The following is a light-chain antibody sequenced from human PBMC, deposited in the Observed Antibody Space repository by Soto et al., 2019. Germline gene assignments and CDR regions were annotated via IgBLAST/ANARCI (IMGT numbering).Light chain of an antibody. J-gene: IGLJ2*01. V-gene: IGLV1-47*01. CDR3: AAWEDNLSGVV. Sequence: QSVLTQAASASGTPGQRVTISCSGSRSNIGSNYVCWYQQLPGTAPKLLISKNNQRPSGVPDRISGSKSGISASLASSGLRTEDEADYYGAAWEDNLSGVVFGGGTQLTVL. CDR1: RSNIGSNY. CDR2: KNN.